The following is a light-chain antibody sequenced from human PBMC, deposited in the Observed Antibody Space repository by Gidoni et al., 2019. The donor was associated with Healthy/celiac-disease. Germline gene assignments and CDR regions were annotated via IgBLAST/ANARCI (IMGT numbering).Light chain of an antibody. CDR1: QDISNY. CDR3: QQYDTLLFT. V-gene: IGKV1-33*01. J-gene: IGKJ3*01. CDR2: DAS. Sequence: DIQMTQSPSSLSASVGDRVTITCQASQDISNYLNWYQQKPGKAPKLLIYDASNLETGVPSRFSGSGSGTDFPFTISILPPEDIATYYCQQYDTLLFTFGPXTKVDIK.